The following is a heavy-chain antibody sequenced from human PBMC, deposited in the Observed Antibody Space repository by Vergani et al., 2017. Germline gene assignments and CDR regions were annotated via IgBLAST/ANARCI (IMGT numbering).Heavy chain of an antibody. CDR1: GGSISSGGYY. CDR3: ARDRDILTGYTGLDY. V-gene: IGHV4-31*03. CDR2: IYYSGST. J-gene: IGHJ4*02. D-gene: IGHD3-9*01. Sequence: QVQLQESGPGLVKPSQTLSLTCTVSGGSISSGGYYWSWIRQHPGKGLEWIGYIYYSGSTYYNPSLKSRVTISVDKSKNQFSLKLSSVTAADTAVYYCARDRDILTGYTGLDYWGQGTLVTVSS.